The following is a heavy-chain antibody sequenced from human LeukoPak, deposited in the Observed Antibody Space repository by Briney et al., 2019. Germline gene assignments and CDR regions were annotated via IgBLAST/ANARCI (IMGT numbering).Heavy chain of an antibody. D-gene: IGHD2-21*02. CDR2: IHYSGST. J-gene: IGHJ3*02. CDR3: ARDVLLTSSPDAFDI. Sequence: SETLSLTCSVSGGSIGRYYWSWIRQPPGKGLEWIGYIHYSGSTNYNPSLKSRVTISVDTSKNQLSLRVRSVIAADTAVYYCARDVLLTSSPDAFDIWGRGTMVLVSA. CDR1: GGSIGRYY. V-gene: IGHV4-59*13.